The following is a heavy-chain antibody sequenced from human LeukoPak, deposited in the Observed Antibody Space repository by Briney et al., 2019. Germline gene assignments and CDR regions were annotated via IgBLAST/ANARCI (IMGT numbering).Heavy chain of an antibody. CDR3: ARDSTYYDILTGYYPPYYFDY. CDR2: IKQDGSEK. Sequence: GGSLRLSCAASGFTFSSYWMSWVRQAPGKGLEWVANIKQDGSEKYYVDSVKGRFTISRDNAKNSLYLQMNSLRAEDTAVYYCARDSTYYDILTGYYPPYYFDYWGQGTLVTVSS. CDR1: GFTFSSYW. V-gene: IGHV3-7*01. J-gene: IGHJ4*02. D-gene: IGHD3-9*01.